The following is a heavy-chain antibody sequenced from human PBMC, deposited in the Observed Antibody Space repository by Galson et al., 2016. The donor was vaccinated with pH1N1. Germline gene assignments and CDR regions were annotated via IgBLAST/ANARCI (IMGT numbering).Heavy chain of an antibody. Sequence: LRLSCAASGFTFTSHAMTWVRQAPGKGLEWVSTMSGSGDNTYYADSVKGRFIISKDNSKKTLYLQMYSLRGEDTAVYYCAKPNCASSRCYYHFRVWGQGTTVTVSS. CDR2: MSGSGDNT. CDR3: AKPNCASSRCYYHFRV. V-gene: IGHV3-23*01. CDR1: GFTFTSHA. J-gene: IGHJ6*02. D-gene: IGHD2-15*01.